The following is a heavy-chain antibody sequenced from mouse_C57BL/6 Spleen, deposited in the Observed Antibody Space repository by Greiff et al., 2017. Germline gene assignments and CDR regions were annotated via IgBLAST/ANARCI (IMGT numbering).Heavy chain of an antibody. CDR2: INPSTGGT. D-gene: IGHD2-5*01. V-gene: IGHV1-42*01. Sequence: EVQLQQSGPELVKPGASVKISCKASGYSFTGYYMNWVKQSPEKSLEWIGEINPSTGGTTYNQKFKAKATLTVDKSSSTAYMQLKSLTSEDSAVYYCARSEDSNDWYFDVWGTGTTVTVSS. CDR3: ARSEDSNDWYFDV. J-gene: IGHJ1*03. CDR1: GYSFTGYY.